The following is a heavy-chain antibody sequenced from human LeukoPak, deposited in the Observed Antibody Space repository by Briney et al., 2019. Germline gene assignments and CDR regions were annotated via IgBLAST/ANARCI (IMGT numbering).Heavy chain of an antibody. CDR2: INWNSGSR. J-gene: IGHJ6*02. CDR1: GFAFDDYA. D-gene: IGHD4-17*01. V-gene: IGHV3-9*01. CDR3: VKENYGDQGLDV. Sequence: GGSLRLSCAASGFAFDDYAMHWVRQAPGKGLEWVSGINWNSGSRGYADPVKGRFTISRDNAKNSLYLQMNSLRAEDTALYYCVKENYGDQGLDVWGQGTTVTVSS.